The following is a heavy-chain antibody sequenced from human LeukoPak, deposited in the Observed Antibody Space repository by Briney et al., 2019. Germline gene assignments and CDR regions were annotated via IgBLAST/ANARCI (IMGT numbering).Heavy chain of an antibody. CDR1: GFIFSSYA. CDR2: ISGGGDYT. J-gene: IGHJ4*02. V-gene: IGHV3-23*01. Sequence: GGSLRLSFAASGFIFSSYAMSWVRQAPGKGLEWVSTISGGGDYTFYADSLKGRFTFSRDNSKNPLFVQMNSLRADDTAVYYCVKVGSNYGDPKDYWGQGTLVSVTS. CDR3: VKVGSNYGDPKDY. D-gene: IGHD4-17*01.